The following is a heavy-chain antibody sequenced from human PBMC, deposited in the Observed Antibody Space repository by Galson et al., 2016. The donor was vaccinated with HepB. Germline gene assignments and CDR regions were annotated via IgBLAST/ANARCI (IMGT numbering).Heavy chain of an antibody. V-gene: IGHV3-23*01. CDR3: ANAPFIAVAGTRLGWFDP. CDR1: GFTFSNYA. Sequence: SLRLSCAASGFTFSNYAMSWVRQAPGKGLEWVSGISTSGGITYYAESVKGRFTISRDNSKNTLYLQINSLRAEDTAVYYCANAPFIAVAGTRLGWFDPWGQGTLVTVSS. J-gene: IGHJ5*02. D-gene: IGHD6-19*01. CDR2: ISTSGGIT.